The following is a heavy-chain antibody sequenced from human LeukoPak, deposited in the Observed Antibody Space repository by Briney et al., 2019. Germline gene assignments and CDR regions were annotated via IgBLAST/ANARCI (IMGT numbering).Heavy chain of an antibody. Sequence: SGTLSLTCAVSGGSISSSNWWSWVRPPPGKGLEWIGEIYHSGSTNYNPSLKSRVTISVDKSKNQFSPKLSSVTAADTAVYYCAREGPYGDYRFDYWGQGTLVTVSS. CDR2: IYHSGST. CDR1: GGSISSSNW. J-gene: IGHJ4*02. D-gene: IGHD4-17*01. V-gene: IGHV4-4*02. CDR3: AREGPYGDYRFDY.